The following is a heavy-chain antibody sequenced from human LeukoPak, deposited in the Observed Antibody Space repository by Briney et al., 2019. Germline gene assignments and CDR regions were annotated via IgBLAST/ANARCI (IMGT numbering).Heavy chain of an antibody. D-gene: IGHD3-9*01. CDR2: IYTSGTT. CDR1: GGSISIYY. CDR3: ARDTDILTGYYVFDY. V-gene: IGHV4-4*07. Sequence: SETLSLTCTVSGGSISIYYWGWIRQPAGKGREWVGHIYTSGTTNYNPSLKSRVTISVDTSKNQFSLKLSSVTAADTAVYYCARDTDILTGYYVFDYWGQGTLVTVSS. J-gene: IGHJ4*02.